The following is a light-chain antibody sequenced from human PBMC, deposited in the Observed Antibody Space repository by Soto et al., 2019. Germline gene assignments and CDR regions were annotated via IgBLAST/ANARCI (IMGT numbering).Light chain of an antibody. J-gene: IGLJ2*01. CDR1: SRDVGGSDR. CDR3: SSYAGSNNYVV. V-gene: IGLV2-8*01. Sequence: QSVLTQPPSASGSPGQSVTISCTGTSRDVGGSDRVSWYQQHPGKVPKLMIYEVSERPSGVPDRFSASKSGNTASRTVSGLQTEDEADYYCSSYAGSNNYVVFGGGTKLTVL. CDR2: EVS.